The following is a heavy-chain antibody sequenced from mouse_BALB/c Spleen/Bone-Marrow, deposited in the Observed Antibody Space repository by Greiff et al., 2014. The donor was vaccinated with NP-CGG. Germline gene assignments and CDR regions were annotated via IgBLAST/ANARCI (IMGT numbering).Heavy chain of an antibody. CDR2: ISLYSGNT. J-gene: IGHJ4*01. V-gene: IGHV1-67*01. Sequence: VQLQQSGPELVRPGVSVKISCKGSGYTFTDYGMHWVKQSHAKSLEWIGLISLYSGNTNYNQKFKDKATMTVDKSSSTAYMELARLTSEDSAIYYCARGDYMYEGTMDYWGQGTTITVPS. CDR3: ARGDYMYEGTMDY. D-gene: IGHD2-14*01. CDR1: GYTFTDYG.